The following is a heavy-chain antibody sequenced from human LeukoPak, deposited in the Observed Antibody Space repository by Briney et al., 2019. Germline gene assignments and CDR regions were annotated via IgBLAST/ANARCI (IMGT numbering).Heavy chain of an antibody. D-gene: IGHD3-22*01. V-gene: IGHV3-23*01. J-gene: IGHJ4*02. CDR3: AKDRYYDNSGNHNESEK. CDR1: GFTVSSFG. CDR2: VTVGGST. Sequence: GGSLRLSCAASGFTVSSFGMSWVRQAPGKGLDWVSAVTVGGSTNYADSVTGRFTIFRDNSKNTLYLQMNSLRVEDTAVYYCAKDRYYDNSGNHNESEKWGQGTLVTVSS.